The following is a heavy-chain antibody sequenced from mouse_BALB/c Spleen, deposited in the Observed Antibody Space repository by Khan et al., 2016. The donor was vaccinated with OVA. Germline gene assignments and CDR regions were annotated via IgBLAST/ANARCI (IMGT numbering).Heavy chain of an antibody. Sequence: QVQLQQSGPELVKPGASVKMSCKASGYTFTDYGISWVKQRTGQGLEWIGEIYPGSGSTYYNEKFKGKATLTADKSSNTAYMQLSSLTSEDSAVYFCARSYYGCSYFEYWGQGTTLTVSS. CDR1: GYTFTDYG. J-gene: IGHJ2*01. CDR2: IYPGSGST. V-gene: IGHV1-81*01. D-gene: IGHD1-1*01. CDR3: ARSYYGCSYFEY.